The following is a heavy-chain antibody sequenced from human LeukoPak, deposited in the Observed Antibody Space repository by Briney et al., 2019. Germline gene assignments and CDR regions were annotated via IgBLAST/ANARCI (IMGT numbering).Heavy chain of an antibody. V-gene: IGHV4-59*12. CDR3: ARVDDSSGYYYPPYWYFDL. CDR1: GFIFSSYE. Sequence: GSLRLSCAASGFIFSSYEMSWVRHVPGKGLEWIGYIYYSGSTYYNPSLKSRVTISVDTSKNQFSLKLSSVTAADTAVYYCARVDDSSGYYYPPYWYFDLWGRGTLVTVSS. D-gene: IGHD3-22*01. J-gene: IGHJ2*01. CDR2: IYYSGST.